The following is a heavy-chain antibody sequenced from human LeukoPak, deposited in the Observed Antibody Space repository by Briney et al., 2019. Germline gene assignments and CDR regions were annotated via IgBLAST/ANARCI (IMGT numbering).Heavy chain of an antibody. V-gene: IGHV1-2*02. CDR1: GYTFTGYY. CDR3: ARGASPLVLVPYYFDY. Sequence: GASVTVSCKASGYTFTGYYMHWVRQAPGHGLEWMGWINPNSGGTNHAQKFQGRVSMTRDTSISAAYMELSRLTSDDTAVYYCARGASPLVLVPYYFDYWGQGTLVTVSS. D-gene: IGHD2-2*01. J-gene: IGHJ4*02. CDR2: INPNSGGT.